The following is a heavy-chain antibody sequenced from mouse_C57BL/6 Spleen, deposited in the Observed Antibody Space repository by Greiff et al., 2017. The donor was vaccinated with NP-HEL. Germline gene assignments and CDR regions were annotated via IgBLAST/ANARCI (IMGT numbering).Heavy chain of an antibody. D-gene: IGHD2-10*01. CDR3: ARILLPYAMDY. J-gene: IGHJ4*01. CDR1: GFTFSDYG. Sequence: EVQLVESGGGLVKPGGSLKLSCAASGFTFSDYGMHWVRQAPEKGLEWVAYISSGSSTIYYADTVKGRFTISRDNAKNTLFLQMTSLRSEDTAMYYCARILLPYAMDYWGQGTSVTVSS. CDR2: ISSGSSTI. V-gene: IGHV5-17*01.